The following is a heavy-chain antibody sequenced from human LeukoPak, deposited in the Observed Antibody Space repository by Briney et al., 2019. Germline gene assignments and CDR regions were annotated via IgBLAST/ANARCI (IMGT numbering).Heavy chain of an antibody. J-gene: IGHJ4*02. D-gene: IGHD3-10*01. Sequence: SQTLTLTCTVSGGSISSGDYYWSWIRQPPGKGLEWIGYIYYSGSTYYNPSLKSRVTISVDTSKNQFSLKLSSVTAADTAVYYCARSKGFGDFYYWGQGTLVTVSS. CDR3: ARSKGFGDFYY. V-gene: IGHV4-30-4*01. CDR2: IYYSGST. CDR1: GGSISSGDYY.